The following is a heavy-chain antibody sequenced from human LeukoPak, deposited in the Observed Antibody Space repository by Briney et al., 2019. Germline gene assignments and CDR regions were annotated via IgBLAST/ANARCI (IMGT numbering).Heavy chain of an antibody. CDR3: ARSYGCSGACFDY. CDR2: IYCSGTT. Sequence: SSETLSLTCTVSGGSITSYYWSWIRQPPGKGLEWIGYIYCSGTTNYNPSLKSRVTISVDTSKNQFSLKLSSVTAADTAVYYCARSYGCSGACFDYWGQGTLVTVSS. CDR1: GGSITSYY. J-gene: IGHJ4*02. D-gene: IGHD2-15*01. V-gene: IGHV4-59*08.